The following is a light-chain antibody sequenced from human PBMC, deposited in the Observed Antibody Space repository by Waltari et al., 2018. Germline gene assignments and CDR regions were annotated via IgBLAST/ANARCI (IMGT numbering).Light chain of an antibody. CDR3: QHYVSLPGT. Sequence: EIVLTPSPGTLSLSPGERATLSCRASQSFTRYLAWYQHKPGQAPRLLIYDASTRDAGIADRFSGSGSGTDFSLTISRLEPEDFAVYYCQHYVSLPGTFGQGTKVEIK. CDR1: QSFTRY. J-gene: IGKJ1*01. V-gene: IGKV3-20*01. CDR2: DAS.